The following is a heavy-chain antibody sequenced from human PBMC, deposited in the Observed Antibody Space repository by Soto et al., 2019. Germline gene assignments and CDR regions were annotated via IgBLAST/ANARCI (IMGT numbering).Heavy chain of an antibody. D-gene: IGHD2-21*02. CDR3: ALTIVVVTALDY. J-gene: IGHJ4*02. CDR1: GYTFTSYA. Sequence: QVQLVQSGAEEKKPGASVKVSCKASGYTFTSYAMHWVRQAPGQRLEWMGWINAGNGNTKYSQKFQGRVTITRDTSASTAYMALSSLRSEDTAVYYCALTIVVVTALDYWGQGTLVTVSS. CDR2: INAGNGNT. V-gene: IGHV1-3*05.